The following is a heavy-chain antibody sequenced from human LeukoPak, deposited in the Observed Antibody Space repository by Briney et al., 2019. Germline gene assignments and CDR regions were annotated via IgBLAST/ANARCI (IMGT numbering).Heavy chain of an antibody. J-gene: IGHJ3*02. D-gene: IGHD3-16*02. CDR1: GGSMSSYY. Sequence: PSETLSLTCTVSGGSMSSYYWSWIRQPPGKGLEWIGYIYYSGSTKYNPSLKSRVTISVDTSKNQFSLKLSSVTAADTAVYYCARDLSSLTGAFDIWGQGTMVTVSS. CDR3: ARDLSSLTGAFDI. V-gene: IGHV4-59*12. CDR2: IYYSGST.